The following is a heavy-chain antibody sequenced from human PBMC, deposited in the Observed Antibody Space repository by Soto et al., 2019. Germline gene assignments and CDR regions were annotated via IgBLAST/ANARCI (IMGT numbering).Heavy chain of an antibody. CDR1: GGTFSSYT. CDR3: AGHCSGGSCYSDC. D-gene: IGHD2-15*01. J-gene: IGHJ4*02. Sequence: QVQLVQSGAEVKKPGSSVKVSCKASGGTFSSYTISWVRQAPGQGLEWMGRIIPILGIANYAQKFQGRVTITADKSTSTAYMELSSLRSEDTAVYYCAGHCSGGSCYSDCWGQGTLVTVSS. CDR2: IIPILGIA. V-gene: IGHV1-69*02.